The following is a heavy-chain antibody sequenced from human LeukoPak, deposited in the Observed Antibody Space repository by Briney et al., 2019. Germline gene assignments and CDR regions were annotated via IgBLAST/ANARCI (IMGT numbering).Heavy chain of an antibody. D-gene: IGHD5-18*01. CDR2: ISYSGNT. CDR1: GDSISSGNYY. CDR3: ARENGYRYDY. Sequence: PSETLSLTCTVSGDSISSGNYYWTWIRQPPGKGLEWIGFISYSGNTNYNPSLKSRVTISLDTSKNQFSLKLSSVTAADTALYYCARENGYRYDYWGQGTLVTVSS. J-gene: IGHJ4*02. V-gene: IGHV4-61*01.